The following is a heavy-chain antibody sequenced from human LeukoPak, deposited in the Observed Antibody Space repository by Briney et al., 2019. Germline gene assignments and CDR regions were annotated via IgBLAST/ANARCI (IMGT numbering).Heavy chain of an antibody. CDR3: ARDRSGSSPSIDY. V-gene: IGHV4-34*01. CDR1: GGSFSGYY. Sequence: SETLSLTCAVYGGSFSGYYWSWIRQPPGKGLEWIGEINHSGSTNYNPSLKSRVTISVDTSKNQFSLKLSSVTAADTAVYYCARDRSGSSPSIDYWGQGTLVTVSS. CDR2: INHSGST. D-gene: IGHD6-13*01. J-gene: IGHJ4*02.